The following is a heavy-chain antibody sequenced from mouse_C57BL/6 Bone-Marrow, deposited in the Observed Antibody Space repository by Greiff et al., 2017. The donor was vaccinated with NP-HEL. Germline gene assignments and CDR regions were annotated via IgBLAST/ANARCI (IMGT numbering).Heavy chain of an antibody. V-gene: IGHV3-1*01. CDR1: GYSITSGYD. Sequence: VQLKESGPGMVKPSQSLSLTCTVTGYSITSGYDWHWIRHFPGNKLEWMGYISYSGSTNYNPSLKSRISITHDTSKNHFFLKLNSVTTEDTATYYCARDQGGNYEFAYWGQGTLVTVSA. CDR3: ARDQGGNYEFAY. J-gene: IGHJ3*01. CDR2: ISYSGST. D-gene: IGHD2-1*01.